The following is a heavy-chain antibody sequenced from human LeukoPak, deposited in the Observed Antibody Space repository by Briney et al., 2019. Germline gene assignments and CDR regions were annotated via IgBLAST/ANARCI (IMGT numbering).Heavy chain of an antibody. D-gene: IGHD2-15*01. J-gene: IGHJ4*02. Sequence: GGSLRLSCAASGFTLSSNYMSWVRQAPGKGLEWVSVIYSGGSTYYPDSVKGRFTISRENSKNSLYLQMNSLRAEDTAVYYCVVDFDYWGQGTLVTVAS. CDR3: VVDFDY. CDR2: IYSGGST. CDR1: GFTLSSNY. V-gene: IGHV3-53*01.